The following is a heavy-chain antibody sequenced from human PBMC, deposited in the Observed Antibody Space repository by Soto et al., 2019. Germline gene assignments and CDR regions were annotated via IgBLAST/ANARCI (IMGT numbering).Heavy chain of an antibody. V-gene: IGHV1-18*01. J-gene: IGHJ4*02. Sequence: QVQLVQSGADVKKPGASVKVSCKASGYTFSDYGVSWVRQAPGQGLEWMGWISSKNGNTNFAQKFRGRVTMTTDPSTSTVYMELRTLRPDDTAVYYCAREPPETPPDYWRQGTLVNVSS. CDR3: AREPPETPPDY. CDR1: GYTFSDYG. CDR2: ISSKNGNT.